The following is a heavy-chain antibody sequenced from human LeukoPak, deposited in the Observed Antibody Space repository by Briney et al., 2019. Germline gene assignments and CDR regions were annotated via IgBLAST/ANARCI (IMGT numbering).Heavy chain of an antibody. D-gene: IGHD2-21*01. J-gene: IGHJ4*02. CDR3: ARSLWPEDF. CDR2: IKKDGSEK. CDR1: GFTFSSYW. Sequence: GGSLRLSCTASGFTFSSYWMSWVRQAPGKGLEWVANIKKDGSEKNYVDSVKGRFTISRDNAKTSLYLQMNSLRAEGTAVYYCARSLWPEDFWGQGTLVTVST. V-gene: IGHV3-7*01.